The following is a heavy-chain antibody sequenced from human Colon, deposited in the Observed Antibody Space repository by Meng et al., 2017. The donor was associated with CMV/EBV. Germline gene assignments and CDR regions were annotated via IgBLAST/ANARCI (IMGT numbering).Heavy chain of an antibody. J-gene: IGHJ4*02. V-gene: IGHV3-23*01. D-gene: IGHD3-16*01. CDR3: LRDPLLLPRRY. Sequence: CVTSGFMCRNYAISWVRQAPGKGLEWVSAITGSGDSTFYTDSVRGRFTISRDNSKNTVYLHMTSLRADDTATYFCLRDPLLLPRRYWGQGTLVTVSS. CDR2: ITGSGDST. CDR1: GFMCRNYA.